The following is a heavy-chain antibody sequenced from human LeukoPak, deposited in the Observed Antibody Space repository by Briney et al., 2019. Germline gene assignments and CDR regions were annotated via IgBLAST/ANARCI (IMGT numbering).Heavy chain of an antibody. V-gene: IGHV1-8*01. CDR2: MNPNSGNT. D-gene: IGHD2-15*01. CDR1: GYTFTCYD. J-gene: IGHJ5*02. CDR3: ARGGGSYNWFDP. Sequence: ASVKGSCKTSGYTFTCYDINGVRQATGQGLEWMGWMNPNSGNTGYAQKFQGRVTMTRDTSINTAYMELSNLSSEDTAVYYCARGGGSYNWFDPWGQGTLVTVSS.